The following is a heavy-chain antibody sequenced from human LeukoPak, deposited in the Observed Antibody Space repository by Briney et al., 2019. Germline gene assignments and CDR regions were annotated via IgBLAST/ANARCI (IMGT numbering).Heavy chain of an antibody. CDR1: GYTFTSYA. V-gene: IGHV1-3*01. J-gene: IGHJ4*02. CDR2: INAGNGNT. Sequence: ASVKVSCKASGYTFTSYAMHWVRQAPGQRLEWMGWINAGNGNTKYSQKFQGRVTITRDTSASTAYMELSSLRSEDTAVYYCAVARGGYSFEMYYFDYWGQGTLVTVSS. D-gene: IGHD5-18*01. CDR3: AVARGGYSFEMYYFDY.